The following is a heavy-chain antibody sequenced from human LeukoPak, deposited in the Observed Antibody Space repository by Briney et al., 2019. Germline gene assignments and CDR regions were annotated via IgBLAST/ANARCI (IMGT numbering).Heavy chain of an antibody. V-gene: IGHV4-34*01. CDR3: ARDYATDWFDP. D-gene: IGHD4-17*01. J-gene: IGHJ5*02. CDR2: INHSGST. Sequence: SSETLSLTCAVYGGSFSGYYWSWIRQPPGKGLEWIGEINHSGSTNYNPSHKSRVTISVDTSKNQFSLKLSSVTAADTAVYYCARDYATDWFDPWGQGTLVSVSS. CDR1: GGSFSGYY.